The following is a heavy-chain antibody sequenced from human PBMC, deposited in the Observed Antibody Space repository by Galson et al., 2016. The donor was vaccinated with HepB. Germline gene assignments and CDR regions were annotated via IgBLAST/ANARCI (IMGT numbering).Heavy chain of an antibody. CDR3: ARESPTTAGAFDI. CDR2: IHSDGSTT. CDR1: GFIFCNSW. D-gene: IGHD4-17*01. Sequence: SLRLSCAASGFIFCNSWLHWVRQAPGEGLVWVSRIHSDGSTTSYADSVKGRFTVSRDNAKNTLYMQMNSLRAEDTAVYYCARESPTTAGAFDIWGQGTMVTVSS. V-gene: IGHV3-74*01. J-gene: IGHJ3*02.